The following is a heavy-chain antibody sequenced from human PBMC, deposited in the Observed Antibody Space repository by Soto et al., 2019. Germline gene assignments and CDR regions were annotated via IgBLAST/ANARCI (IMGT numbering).Heavy chain of an antibody. V-gene: IGHV2-5*01. CDR3: ARDYNWRFEY. CDR1: GFSLITSGVA. J-gene: IGHJ4*02. CDR2: ITWNDDK. Sequence: QITLKESGPTLVNPTQTLTLPCTFSGFSLITSGVAVVWIRQPPGKALEWLALITWNDDKAYSPSLKNRLTITKDTSKNQVVLTMTNMDPVDTATYYGARDYNWRFEYWGKGTLVTVSS. D-gene: IGHD1-20*01.